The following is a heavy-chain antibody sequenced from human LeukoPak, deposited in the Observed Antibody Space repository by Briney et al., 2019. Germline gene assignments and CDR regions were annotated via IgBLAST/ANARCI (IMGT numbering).Heavy chain of an antibody. CDR1: GFTFSSYA. Sequence: GGSLRLSCAASGFTFSSYAMSWVRQAPGKGLEWVSGISGSGDNTYYADSVKGRFTISRDNSKNTLYVQVNSLGTEDTAAYYCAKGSYYDSSGSFYFDYWGQGPLVTAPS. J-gene: IGHJ4*02. CDR2: ISGSGDNT. D-gene: IGHD3-22*01. V-gene: IGHV3-23*01. CDR3: AKGSYYDSSGSFYFDY.